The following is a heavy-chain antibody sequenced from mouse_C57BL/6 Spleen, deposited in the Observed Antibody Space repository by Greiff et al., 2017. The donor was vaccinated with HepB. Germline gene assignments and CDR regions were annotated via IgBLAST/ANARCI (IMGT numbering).Heavy chain of an antibody. CDR2: IHPNSGST. V-gene: IGHV1-64*01. D-gene: IGHD1-2*01. Sequence: QVQLQQPGAELVKPGASVKLSCKASGYTFTSYWMHWVKQRPGQGLEWIGMIHPNSGSTNYNEKFKSKATLTVDKSSSTAYMQLSSLTSEDSAVYYCARFVTTRGYFDVWGTGTTVTVSS. J-gene: IGHJ1*03. CDR1: GYTFTSYW. CDR3: ARFVTTRGYFDV.